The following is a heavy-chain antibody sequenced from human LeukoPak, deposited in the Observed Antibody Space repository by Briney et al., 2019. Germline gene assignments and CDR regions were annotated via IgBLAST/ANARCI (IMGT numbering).Heavy chain of an antibody. CDR2: IDPSGSDT. CDR1: WYTITSYW. J-gene: IGHJ6*04. D-gene: IGHD2-8*01. CDR3: ERHYCNDVMVA. Sequence: GESLKISCNGSWYTITSYWISRVRQIPGESVEWMERIDPSGSDTNYSLYFQGKVTISDDMSISTDYMQWSSRRVSETAMYFCERHYCNDVMVAWGGGTTDSVSS. V-gene: IGHV5-10-1*01.